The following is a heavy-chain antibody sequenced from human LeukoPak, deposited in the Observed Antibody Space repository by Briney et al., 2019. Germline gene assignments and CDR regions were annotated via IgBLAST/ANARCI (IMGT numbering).Heavy chain of an antibody. CDR2: ISSSSNYI. V-gene: IGHV3-21*01. Sequence: PGRSLRLSCAASGFTFSSYAMHWVRQAPGKGLEWVSSISSSSNYIYYADSVKGRFTISRDNAKNSLFLQMNSLGAEDTAVYYCATEAWFGDVWGYWGQGTLVTVSS. CDR3: ATEAWFGDVWGY. D-gene: IGHD3-10*01. CDR1: GFTFSSYA. J-gene: IGHJ4*02.